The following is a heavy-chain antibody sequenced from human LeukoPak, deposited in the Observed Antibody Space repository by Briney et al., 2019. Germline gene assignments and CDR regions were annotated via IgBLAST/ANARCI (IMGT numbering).Heavy chain of an antibody. J-gene: IGHJ6*03. CDR2: IHYTGRT. Sequence: SETLSLTCSVSGGSVSSSSDYWDWIRQPPGKGLEWIGTIHYTGRTYYNPSLKSRVTMSVDTSKNQFSLKLSSVTATDTAVYYCARPHGSGYYNHYMDVWGKGTTVIVSS. CDR3: ARPHGSGYYNHYMDV. CDR1: GGSVSSSSDY. D-gene: IGHD3-10*01. V-gene: IGHV4-39*01.